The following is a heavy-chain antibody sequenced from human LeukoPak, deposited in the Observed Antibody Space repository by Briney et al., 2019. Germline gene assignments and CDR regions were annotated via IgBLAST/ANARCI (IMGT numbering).Heavy chain of an antibody. V-gene: IGHV3-66*01. J-gene: IGHJ6*02. Sequence: GGSLRLSCAASGFTVSSNYMSWVRQAPGKGLEWVSVIYSGGSTYYADSVKGRFTISRDNSKNTLYLQMNSLRAEDTAVYYCASPYYDILTGYPGYYYYGMDVWGQGTTVTVSS. D-gene: IGHD3-9*01. CDR3: ASPYYDILTGYPGYYYYGMDV. CDR1: GFTVSSNY. CDR2: IYSGGST.